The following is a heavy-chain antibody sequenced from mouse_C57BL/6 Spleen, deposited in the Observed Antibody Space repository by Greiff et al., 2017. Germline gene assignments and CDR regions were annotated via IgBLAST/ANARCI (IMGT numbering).Heavy chain of an antibody. CDR1: GYAFSSYW. CDR2: IYPGDGDT. Sequence: VQLQQSGAELVKPGASVKISCKASGYAFSSYWMNWVKQRPGKGLEWIGQIYPGDGDTNYNGKFKGKATLTADKSSSTAYMQLSSLTSDDSAVYFCARFSYYGSSYRWYFDVWGTGTTVTVSS. V-gene: IGHV1-80*01. J-gene: IGHJ1*03. D-gene: IGHD1-1*01. CDR3: ARFSYYGSSYRWYFDV.